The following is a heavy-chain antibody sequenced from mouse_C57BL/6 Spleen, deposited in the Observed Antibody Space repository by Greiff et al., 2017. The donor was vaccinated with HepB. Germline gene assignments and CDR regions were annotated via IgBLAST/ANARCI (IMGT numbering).Heavy chain of an antibody. D-gene: IGHD1-1*01. CDR2: IDPSDSYT. CDR1: GYTFTSYW. CDR3: ARTITTVVATGDY. V-gene: IGHV1-50*01. J-gene: IGHJ2*01. Sequence: VQLQQPGAELVKPGASVKLSCKASGYTFTSYWMQWVKQRPGQGLEWIGEIDPSDSYTNYNQKFKGKATLTVDTSSSTAYMQLSSLTSEDSAVYYCARTITTVVATGDYWGQGTTLTVSS.